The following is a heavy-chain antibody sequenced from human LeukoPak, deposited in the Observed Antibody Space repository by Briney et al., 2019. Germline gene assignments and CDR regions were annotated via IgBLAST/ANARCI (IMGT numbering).Heavy chain of an antibody. D-gene: IGHD2-2*01. CDR2: ISAYNGNT. Sequence: RGASVKVSCKASGYTFTSYGISWVRQAPGQGLEWMGWISAYNGNTNYAQKLQGRVTMTTDTSTSTAYMELRSLRSDDTAVYYCARESPLGYCSSTSCSSYYYYYMDVCGKATTVTVSS. V-gene: IGHV1-18*01. J-gene: IGHJ6*03. CDR1: GYTFTSYG. CDR3: ARESPLGYCSSTSCSSYYYYYMDV.